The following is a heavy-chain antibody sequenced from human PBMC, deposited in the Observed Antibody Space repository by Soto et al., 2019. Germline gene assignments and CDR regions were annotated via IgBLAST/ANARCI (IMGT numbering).Heavy chain of an antibody. J-gene: IGHJ4*02. V-gene: IGHV4-39*01. CDR1: GGSISSTSYY. D-gene: IGHD3-22*01. CDR3: ARLLYDRSGYYYFDY. Sequence: PSETLSLTCSVSGGSISSTSYYWGWIRQPPGKGLEWIGSIYYSGSIYHNPSLKSRISTSVDTSKNQFSLKLISVTAADTALFYCARLLYDRSGYYYFDYWGRGTLVTVSS. CDR2: IYYSGSI.